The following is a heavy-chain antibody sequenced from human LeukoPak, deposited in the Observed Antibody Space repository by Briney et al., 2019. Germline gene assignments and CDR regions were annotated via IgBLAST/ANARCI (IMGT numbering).Heavy chain of an antibody. V-gene: IGHV4-39*01. J-gene: IGHJ5*02. CDR2: IYYSGST. D-gene: IGHD6-19*01. CDR3: ARRGIQWLVRGSWFDP. Sequence: PSETLSLTCTVSGGSISSSSYYWGWIRQPPGKGLEWIGSIYYSGSTYYNPSLKSRVTISVDTSKNQFSLKLSSVTAADTAVYYCARRGIQWLVRGSWFDPWGQGTLVTVSS. CDR1: GGSISSSSYY.